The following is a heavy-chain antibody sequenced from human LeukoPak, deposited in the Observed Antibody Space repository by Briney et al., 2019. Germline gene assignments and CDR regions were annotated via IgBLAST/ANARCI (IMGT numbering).Heavy chain of an antibody. CDR3: ATWRTAKTGFDY. V-gene: IGHV4-28*01. D-gene: IGHD1-1*01. CDR2: IYYSGST. J-gene: IGHJ4*02. Sequence: SDTLSLTCAVSGYSISTSNWWGWIRQPPGKGLEWIGYIYYSGSTYYNPSLKSRVTMSVDTSKNQFSLRLSSVTAADTAVYYCATWRTAKTGFDYWGQGTLVTVSS. CDR1: GYSISTSNW.